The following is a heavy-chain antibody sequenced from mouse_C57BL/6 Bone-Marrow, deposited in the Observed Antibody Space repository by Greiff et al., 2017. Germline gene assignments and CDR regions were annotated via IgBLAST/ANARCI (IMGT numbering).Heavy chain of an antibody. J-gene: IGHJ4*01. CDR3: ARFYWGKDAMDY. CDR1: GYTFTDYY. V-gene: IGHV1-75*01. CDR2: IFPGSGST. D-gene: IGHD2-1*01. Sequence: VQRVESGPELVKPGASVKISCKASGYTFTDYYINWVKQRPGQGLEWIGWIFPGSGSTYYNEKFKGKATLTVDKSSSTAYMLLSSLTSEDSAVYFCARFYWGKDAMDYWGQGTSVTVSS.